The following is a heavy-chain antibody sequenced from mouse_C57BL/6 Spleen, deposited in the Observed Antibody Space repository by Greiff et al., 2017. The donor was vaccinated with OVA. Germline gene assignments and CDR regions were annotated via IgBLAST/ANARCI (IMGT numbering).Heavy chain of an antibody. V-gene: IGHV5-17*01. CDR1: GFTFSDYG. Sequence: EVQVVESGGGLVKPGGSLKLSCAASGFTFSDYGMHWVRQAPEKGLEWVAYISSGSSTIYYADTVKGRFTISRDNAKNTLFLQMTSLRAEDTARYDWARWGNDGGSYWGQGTTLTVSS. CDR2: ISSGSSTI. D-gene: IGHD2-12*01. J-gene: IGHJ2*01. CDR3: ARWGNDGGSY.